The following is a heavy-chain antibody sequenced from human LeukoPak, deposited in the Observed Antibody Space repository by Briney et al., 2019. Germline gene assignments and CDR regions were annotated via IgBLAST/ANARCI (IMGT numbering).Heavy chain of an antibody. CDR3: ARDSSSWYVIGWFDP. CDR1: GGTFSSYA. D-gene: IGHD6-13*01. CDR2: ISAYNGNT. Sequence: ASVKVSCKASGGTFSSYAISWVRHAPGQGLEWMGWISAYNGNTNYAQKLQGRVTMTTDTSTSTAYMELRSLRSDDTAVYYCARDSSSWYVIGWFDPWGQGTLVTVSS. V-gene: IGHV1-18*01. J-gene: IGHJ5*02.